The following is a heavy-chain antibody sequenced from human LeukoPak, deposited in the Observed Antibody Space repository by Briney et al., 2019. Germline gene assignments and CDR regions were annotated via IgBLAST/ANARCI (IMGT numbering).Heavy chain of an antibody. V-gene: IGHV3-23*01. D-gene: IGHD1-1*01. CDR3: AKDRAGTPWAD. J-gene: IGHJ4*02. Sequence: PGGSLRLSCAASGFIFTTYSMTWVRQPPGKGQEWVSTINPGCLSRYYADSVKGRFTISRDNSDDTVSLQMNSLRADDTAIYCCAKDRAGTPWADWGQGTLVTVSS. CDR1: GFIFTTYS. CDR2: INPGCLSR.